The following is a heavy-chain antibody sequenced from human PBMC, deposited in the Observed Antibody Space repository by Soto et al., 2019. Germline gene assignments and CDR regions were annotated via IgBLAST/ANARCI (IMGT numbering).Heavy chain of an antibody. CDR3: ARESGYSYGPCDY. CDR1: GFTFSSYS. Sequence: EVQLVESGGGLVQPGGSLRLSCAASGFTFSSYSMNWVRQAPGKGLEWVSYISSSSSTIYYADSVKGRFTISRDNDKNTLYRQINSRRGEDTAVYYCARESGYSYGPCDYWGQGTLVTVSS. J-gene: IGHJ4*02. V-gene: IGHV3-48*01. CDR2: ISSSSSTI. D-gene: IGHD5-18*01.